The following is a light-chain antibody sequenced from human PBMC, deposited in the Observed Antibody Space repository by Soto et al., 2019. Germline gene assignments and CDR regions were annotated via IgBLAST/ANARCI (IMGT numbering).Light chain of an antibody. CDR3: QQHSNWPPIT. CDR2: DAS. V-gene: IGKV3-15*01. Sequence: EVVMTQSPATLSVSPGERATLSCRASESVSRNLAWYQQKPGQAPRLLIYDASTRATGIPARFSGSGSGTDFTLTISSLEPEDFAVYYCQQHSNWPPITFGQGTRLEIK. J-gene: IGKJ5*01. CDR1: ESVSRN.